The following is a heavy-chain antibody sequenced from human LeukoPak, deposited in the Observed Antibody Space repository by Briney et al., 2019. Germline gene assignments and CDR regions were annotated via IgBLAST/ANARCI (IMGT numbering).Heavy chain of an antibody. J-gene: IGHJ4*02. CDR3: ARDPSIAVAGTGFDY. CDR1: GGSISSYY. D-gene: IGHD6-19*01. V-gene: IGHV4-4*07. Sequence: RPSETLSLTCTVSGGSISSYYWSWIRQPAGKGLEWIGRIYTSGSTNYNPSLKSRVTISVDTSKNQFSLKLSSVTAADTAVYYCARDPSIAVAGTGFDYWGQGTLVTVSS. CDR2: IYTSGST.